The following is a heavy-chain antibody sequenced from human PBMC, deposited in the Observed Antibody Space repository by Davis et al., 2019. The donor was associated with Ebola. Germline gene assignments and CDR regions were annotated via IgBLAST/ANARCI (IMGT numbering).Heavy chain of an antibody. V-gene: IGHV1-69*10. Sequence: SVKVSCKASGGTFSSYAISWVRQAPGQGLEWMGGIIPILGIANYSQKLQGRVTITADESTSTAYMELSSLRSEDPAVYYCASGLVRGESYWYFDLWGRGTLVTVSS. CDR1: GGTFSSYA. D-gene: IGHD6-6*01. CDR3: ASGLVRGESYWYFDL. J-gene: IGHJ2*01. CDR2: IIPILGIA.